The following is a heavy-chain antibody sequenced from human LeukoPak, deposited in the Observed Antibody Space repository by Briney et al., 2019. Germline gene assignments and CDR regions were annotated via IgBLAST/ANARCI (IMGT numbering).Heavy chain of an antibody. D-gene: IGHD3-9*01. V-gene: IGHV4-59*01. Sequence: PSETLSLTCTVSGGSISTYYWNWIRQPPGKGLEWIAYAYYSGSTNYNPSLKSRVTISVDTSKNQFSLKLSSVTAADTAVYYCARAVRYFGQDAYDIWGQGTMVTVSS. CDR3: ARAVRYFGQDAYDI. CDR1: GGSISTYY. CDR2: AYYSGST. J-gene: IGHJ3*02.